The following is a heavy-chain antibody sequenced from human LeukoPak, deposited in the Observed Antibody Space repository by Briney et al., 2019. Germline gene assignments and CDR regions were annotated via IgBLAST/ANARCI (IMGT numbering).Heavy chain of an antibody. CDR3: AKMAGDSGYGIDY. D-gene: IGHD5-12*01. CDR2: ISGSGGST. J-gene: IGHJ4*02. V-gene: IGHV3-23*01. CDR1: GFTFSSYA. Sequence: GRSLRLSCAASGFTFSSYAMSWVRQAPGKGLEWVSAISGSGGSTYYADSVKGRFTVSRDNSKNTLYLQMNSLRAEDTAVYYCAKMAGDSGYGIDYWGQGTLVTVSS.